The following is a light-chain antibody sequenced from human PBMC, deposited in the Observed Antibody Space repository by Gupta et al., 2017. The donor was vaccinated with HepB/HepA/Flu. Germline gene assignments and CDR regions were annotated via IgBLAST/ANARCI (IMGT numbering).Light chain of an antibody. J-gene: IGKJ4*01. CDR3: QQHNSWPLT. V-gene: IGKV3-15*01. CDR2: GAY. CDR1: QSVSNN. Sequence: EIVMTQSPATLSVSPGERAPLSCRASQSVSNNLAWYQHHPGQAPRLLIYGAYTRATGIPARFSGSGSGTEFTLTISSLESEDFAVYYCQQHNSWPLTFGGGTNVEIK.